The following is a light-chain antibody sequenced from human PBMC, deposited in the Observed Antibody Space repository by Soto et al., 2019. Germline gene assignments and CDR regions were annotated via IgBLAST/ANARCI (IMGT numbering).Light chain of an antibody. J-gene: IGKJ3*01. CDR1: QSISSW. Sequence: DIAMTQSPSTLSASVGDRVTITCRASQSISSWLAWYQQKPGKAPKLLIYDASSLESGVPSRFSGSGSGTEFTLCISSLQPDDFATYYCQQYNSYLFTFGPGTKLDIK. CDR2: DAS. CDR3: QQYNSYLFT. V-gene: IGKV1-5*01.